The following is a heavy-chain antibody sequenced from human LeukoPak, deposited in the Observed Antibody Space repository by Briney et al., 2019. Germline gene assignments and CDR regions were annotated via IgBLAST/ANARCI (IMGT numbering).Heavy chain of an antibody. CDR2: ISGSGGST. CDR3: AKAVYDSSGYLY. V-gene: IGHV3-23*01. J-gene: IGHJ4*02. Sequence: GGSVRLSCADSGFTFSSYAMSWVRQAPGKGLEWVSAISGSGGSTYYADSVKGRFTISRDNSKNTLYLQMNSLRAEDTAVYYCAKAVYDSSGYLYWGQGTLVTVSS. CDR1: GFTFSSYA. D-gene: IGHD3-22*01.